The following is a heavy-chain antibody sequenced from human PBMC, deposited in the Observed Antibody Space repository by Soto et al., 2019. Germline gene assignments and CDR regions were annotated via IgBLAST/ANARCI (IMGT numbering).Heavy chain of an antibody. Sequence: QLQLQESGPGLVKPSETLSLTCTVSGGSISSSSYYWGWIRQPPGKGLEWIGSIDYSGSTYYNPSHKMRGTIPVEPSKNQFSLKLSSVTAADTAVYDCASQARTYCSGGSCYSGGWFDPWGQGTLVTVSS. D-gene: IGHD2-15*01. CDR3: ASQARTYCSGGSCYSGGWFDP. V-gene: IGHV4-39*01. CDR2: IDYSGST. J-gene: IGHJ5*02. CDR1: GGSISSSSYY.